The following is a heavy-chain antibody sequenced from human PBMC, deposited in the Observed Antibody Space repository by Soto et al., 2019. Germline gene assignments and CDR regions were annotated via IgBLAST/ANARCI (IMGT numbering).Heavy chain of an antibody. V-gene: IGHV5-51*01. CDR1: GYSFTSYW. CDR2: IYPGDSDT. CDR3: ASLGYCSGGRCYGDY. D-gene: IGHD2-15*01. J-gene: IGHJ4*02. Sequence: PGESLKISCKGSGYSFTSYWIGWVRQMPGKGLEWMGIIYPGDSDTRYSPSFQGQVTISADKSISTAYLQWSSLKASDTAMYYCASLGYCSGGRCYGDYWGQGTLVTVSS.